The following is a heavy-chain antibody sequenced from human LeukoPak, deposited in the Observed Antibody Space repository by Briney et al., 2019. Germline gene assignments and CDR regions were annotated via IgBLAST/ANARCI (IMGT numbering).Heavy chain of an antibody. Sequence: PGGSLRLSCAASGFTFTDHWMSWARQTPGKGLEWVANIKEDGTEKYYVDSMKGRFTISRDDARNSLYLQMSNLRVEDTALYYCARDSRPRGGSCFDNWGQGTLVIVSS. J-gene: IGHJ4*02. CDR2: IKEDGTEK. V-gene: IGHV3-7*01. CDR1: GFTFTDHW. CDR3: ARDSRPRGGSCFDN. D-gene: IGHD2-15*01.